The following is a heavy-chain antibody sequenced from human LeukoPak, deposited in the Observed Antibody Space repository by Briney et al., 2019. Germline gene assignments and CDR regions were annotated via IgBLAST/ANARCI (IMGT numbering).Heavy chain of an antibody. CDR1: GFTFSYHT. V-gene: IGHV3-30*04. CDR2: ISYDGSDK. J-gene: IGHJ6*03. CDR3: ARENGDYFYYYYYMDV. Sequence: GGSLRLSCAASGFTFSYHTMDWVRQAPGKGLEWVAVISYDGSDKYYADSVRGRFTISRDNSKNSLYLQMNSLRAEDTAVYYCARENGDYFYYYYYMDVWGKGTTVTVSS. D-gene: IGHD4-17*01.